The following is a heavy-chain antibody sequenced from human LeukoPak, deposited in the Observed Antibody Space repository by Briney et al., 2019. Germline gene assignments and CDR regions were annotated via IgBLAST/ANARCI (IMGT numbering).Heavy chain of an antibody. CDR1: GGSISSGGYY. Sequence: PSETLSLTCTVSGGSISSGGYYWSWIRQHPGKGLEWIGYIYYSGSTYYNPSLKSRVTISVDTSKNQFSLKLSSVTAADTAVYYCARVDVSRDAFDIWGQGTMVTVSS. V-gene: IGHV4-31*03. D-gene: IGHD3-9*01. CDR2: IYYSGST. J-gene: IGHJ3*02. CDR3: ARVDVSRDAFDI.